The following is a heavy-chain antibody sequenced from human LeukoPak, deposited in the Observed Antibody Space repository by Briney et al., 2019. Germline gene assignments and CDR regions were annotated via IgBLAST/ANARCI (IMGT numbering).Heavy chain of an antibody. CDR3: ARESGKFDY. Sequence: GGSLRLSCVASGLPIGDFAMHWVRQAPGKGLEWVSLISGDGVSTFYADSVKGRFSISRDNSKNSLSLEMNSLRTEDTAMYYCARESGKFDYWGQGTLVAVSS. V-gene: IGHV3-43*02. J-gene: IGHJ4*02. CDR2: ISGDGVST. CDR1: GLPIGDFA.